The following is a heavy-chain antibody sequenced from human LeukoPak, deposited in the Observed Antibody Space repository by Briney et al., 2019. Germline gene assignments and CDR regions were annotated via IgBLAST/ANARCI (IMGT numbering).Heavy chain of an antibody. J-gene: IGHJ4*02. CDR3: VYSFPKSGSVGTLHY. CDR1: GFSLSTRGVG. D-gene: IGHD5/OR15-5a*01. Sequence: SGPTLVNPTQTLTLTCTFSGFSLSTRGVGVGWIRQPPGKALEWLALIYWDDDKRYRPSLKNRLTITKDTSKNQVVLTMTNMDPVDTATYYCVYSFPKSGSVGTLHYWGQGALVTVSS. CDR2: IYWDDDK. V-gene: IGHV2-5*02.